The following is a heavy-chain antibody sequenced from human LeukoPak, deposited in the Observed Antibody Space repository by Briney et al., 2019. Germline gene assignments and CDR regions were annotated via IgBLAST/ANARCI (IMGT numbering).Heavy chain of an antibody. CDR3: AKAIGGSCYSSIDS. D-gene: IGHD2-15*01. V-gene: IGHV3-23*01. CDR2: ISGSGGTT. Sequence: GSLRLFFAASGFTFSSYSMSWVRQAPGRGPEWVSIISGSGGTTYYADSVKGRFTISRDNSKNTLFLQMDSLRDEDTAIYYCAKAIGGSCYSSIDSWGQGTLVTVSS. J-gene: IGHJ4*02. CDR1: GFTFSSYS.